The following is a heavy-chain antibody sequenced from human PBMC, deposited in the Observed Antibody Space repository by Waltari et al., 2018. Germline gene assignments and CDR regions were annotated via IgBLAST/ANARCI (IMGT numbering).Heavy chain of an antibody. J-gene: IGHJ4*02. CDR3: ATLGGVVAATSFDY. CDR2: FDPEDGET. V-gene: IGHV1-24*01. D-gene: IGHD2-15*01. CDR1: GYTLTELS. Sequence: QVQLVQSGAEVKKPGASVKVSCKVSGYTLTELSMHWVRQAPGKGLEGMGGFDPEDGETSYAQKFQGRVTMTEDTSTDTAYMELSSLRSEDTAVYYCATLGGVVAATSFDYWGQGTLVTVSS.